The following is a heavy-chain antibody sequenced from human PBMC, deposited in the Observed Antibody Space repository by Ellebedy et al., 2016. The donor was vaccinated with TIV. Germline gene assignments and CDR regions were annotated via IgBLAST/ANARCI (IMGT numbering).Heavy chain of an antibody. Sequence: SETLSLXXTVSGGSLFVYSWSWIRQSPRKGLEWIGNVDDTGSTNYNPSLQSRVAISIDTSKKEFSLKLSSVTAADTAVYFCAREVPLLCRRGDCYILDDWGPGTLVTVSS. D-gene: IGHD2-21*02. CDR1: GGSLFVYS. CDR3: AREVPLLCRRGDCYILDD. CDR2: VDDTGST. J-gene: IGHJ4*02. V-gene: IGHV4-59*12.